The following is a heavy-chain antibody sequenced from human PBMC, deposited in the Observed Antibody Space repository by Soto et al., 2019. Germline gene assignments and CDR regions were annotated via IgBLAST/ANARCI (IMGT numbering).Heavy chain of an antibody. CDR3: ATVPTVLAAGYSDS. V-gene: IGHV3-30*04. D-gene: IGHD2-15*01. J-gene: IGHJ4*02. CDR1: GFTFSSYA. CDR2: ISYYGRNK. Sequence: GGSLRLSCAASGFTFSSYAMHWVRQAPGKGLEWVAVISYYGRNKYYADSVKGRFTISRDNSKNKLYLQMYSLRAEDTAVYYCATVPTVLAAGYSDSWGQGTLVTVSS.